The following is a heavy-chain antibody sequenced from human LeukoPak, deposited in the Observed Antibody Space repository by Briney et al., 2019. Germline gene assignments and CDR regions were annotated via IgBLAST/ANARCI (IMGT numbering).Heavy chain of an antibody. D-gene: IGHD6-25*01. CDR3: SRDRGVSGE. J-gene: IGHJ4*02. CDR1: GFTVGGDY. CDR2: IYSGGDA. Sequence: GGSLRLSCAASGFTVGGDYISWVRQAPGKGLEWVAIIYSGGDAYYADSVKGRFTIFRDNSKNTVYLQMENMRVEDTAVYYCSRDRGVSGEWGQGTLVTVSS. V-gene: IGHV3-66*01.